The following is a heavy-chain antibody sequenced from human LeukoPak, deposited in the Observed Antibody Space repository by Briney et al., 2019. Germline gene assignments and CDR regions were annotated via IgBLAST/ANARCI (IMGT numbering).Heavy chain of an antibody. CDR3: ARAPAAQRPLVGNFDY. J-gene: IGHJ4*02. CDR1: GDSVSSNSAA. V-gene: IGHV6-1*01. D-gene: IGHD6-6*01. Sequence: SQTLSLTCAISGDSVSSNSAAWNWIRQSPSRGLEWLGRTYYRSKWYNDYAVSVKSRITINPDTSKNQLSLQLNSVTPEDTAVYYCARAPAAQRPLVGNFDYWGQGTLVTVSS. CDR2: TYYRSKWYN.